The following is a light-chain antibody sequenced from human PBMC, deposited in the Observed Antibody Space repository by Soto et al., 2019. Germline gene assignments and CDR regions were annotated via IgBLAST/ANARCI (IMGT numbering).Light chain of an antibody. J-gene: IGKJ1*01. CDR1: QSVLYSSNNKNY. Sequence: DIVMTQSPDSLAVSLGERATINCKSSQSVLYSSNNKNYLAWYQQKPRQPPKLLIYWASTRESGVPDRFSGSGSGTDFTLTISSLQAEYVAVYYCQQYYSTPPTFGQGTKVEIK. CDR2: WAS. CDR3: QQYYSTPPT. V-gene: IGKV4-1*01.